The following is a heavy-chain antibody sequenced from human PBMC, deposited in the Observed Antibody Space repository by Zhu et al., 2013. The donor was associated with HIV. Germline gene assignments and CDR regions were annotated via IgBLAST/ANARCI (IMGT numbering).Heavy chain of an antibody. CDR2: IIPIFGTA. D-gene: IGHD5-12*01. V-gene: IGHV1-69*06. CDR3: ARESINGGYDPRXHYYYGMDV. CDR1: RDTFSSYA. Sequence: QVQLVQSGAEVKKPGSSVKVSCKASRDTFSSYAISWVRQAPGQGLEWMGGIIPIFGTANYAQKFQGRVTITADKSTSTASMELSSLRSDDTAVYYCARESINGGYDPRXHYYYGMDVWAKGPRSPSP. J-gene: IGHJ6*02.